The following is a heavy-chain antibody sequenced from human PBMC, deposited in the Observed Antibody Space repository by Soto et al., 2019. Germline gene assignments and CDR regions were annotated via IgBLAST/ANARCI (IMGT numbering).Heavy chain of an antibody. D-gene: IGHD2-2*01. CDR2: IIPILGIA. V-gene: IGHV1-69*04. Sequence: ASVKVSCKASGGTFSSYTISWVRQAPGQGLEWMGRIIPILGIANYAQKFQGRVTITADKSTSTAYMELSSLRSEDTAVYYCARDLDGEVVVPDAMDIWGQGTMVTVSS. CDR3: ARDLDGEVVVPDAMDI. J-gene: IGHJ3*02. CDR1: GGTFSSYT.